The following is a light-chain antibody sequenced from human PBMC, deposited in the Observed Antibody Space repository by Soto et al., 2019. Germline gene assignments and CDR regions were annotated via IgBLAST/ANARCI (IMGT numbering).Light chain of an antibody. J-gene: IGKJ1*01. CDR1: QRVRRN. Sequence: EILFTQSPATLSLSPRDSAPLSCRASQRVRRNVAWDQQKPGQASRLLISAACTGAAGVPARFNAAGSGTVFTPTIRSLQSEDFAIYYCQQYNTWTRTFGQGTKVEI. CDR3: QQYNTWTRT. CDR2: AAC. V-gene: IGKV3D-15*01.